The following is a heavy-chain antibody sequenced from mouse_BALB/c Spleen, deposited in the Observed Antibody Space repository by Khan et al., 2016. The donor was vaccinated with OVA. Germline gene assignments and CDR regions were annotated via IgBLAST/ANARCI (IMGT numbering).Heavy chain of an antibody. V-gene: IGHV2-6*02. CDR3: ARGNFYAMDY. CDR1: GFSLTSYG. D-gene: IGHD2-1*01. CDR2: IWSDGAS. J-gene: IGHJ4*01. Sequence: QVQLKESGPGLVAPSQSLSITCTVSGFSLTSYGVHWVRQPPGKGLEWLIVIWSDGASTYNSALKSRLSISKDNSKSQVFLKMNSLKTDDTAMYYCARGNFYAMDYWGQGTSVTVSS.